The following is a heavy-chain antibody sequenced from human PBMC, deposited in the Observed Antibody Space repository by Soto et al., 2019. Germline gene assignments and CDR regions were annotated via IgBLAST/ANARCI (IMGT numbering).Heavy chain of an antibody. J-gene: IGHJ6*02. CDR1: GGTFSSYT. V-gene: IGHV1-69*02. CDR3: ARTHSGYYYYGMDV. D-gene: IGHD1-26*01. Sequence: QVQLVQSGAEVKKPGSSVKVSCKASGGTFSSYTISWVRQAPGQGLEWMGRIIPILGIANYAQKFQGRVTITANKSTSTAYMELSSLRSEDTAVYYCARTHSGYYYYGMDVWGQGTTVTVSS. CDR2: IIPILGIA.